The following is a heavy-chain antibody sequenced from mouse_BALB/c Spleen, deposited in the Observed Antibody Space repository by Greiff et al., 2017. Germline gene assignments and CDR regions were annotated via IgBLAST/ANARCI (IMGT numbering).Heavy chain of an antibody. V-gene: IGHV3-2*02. CDR3: AREETGAMDY. CDR1: GYSITSDYA. Sequence: EVQLVESGPGLVKPSQSLSLTCTVTGYSITSDYAWNWIRQFPGNKLEWMGYISYSGSTSYNPSLKSRISITRDTSKNQFFLQLNSVTTEDTATYYCAREETGAMDYWGQGTSVTVSS. J-gene: IGHJ4*01. CDR2: ISYSGST. D-gene: IGHD3-1*01.